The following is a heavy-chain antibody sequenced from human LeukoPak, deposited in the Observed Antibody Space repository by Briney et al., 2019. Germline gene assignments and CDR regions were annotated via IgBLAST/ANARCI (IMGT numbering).Heavy chain of an antibody. J-gene: IGHJ4*02. D-gene: IGHD6-13*01. Sequence: GGSLRLSCAASGFTFDDYAMHWVRQAPGKGLEWVSGISWNSGSIGYADSVKGRFTISRDNAKNYLYLQMNSLRAEDTALYYCAKAFPTRYSSSWFAVDYWGQGTLVTVSS. CDR3: AKAFPTRYSSSWFAVDY. V-gene: IGHV3-9*01. CDR1: GFTFDDYA. CDR2: ISWNSGSI.